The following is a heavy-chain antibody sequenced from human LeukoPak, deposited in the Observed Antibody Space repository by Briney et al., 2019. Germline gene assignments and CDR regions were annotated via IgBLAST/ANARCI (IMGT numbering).Heavy chain of an antibody. D-gene: IGHD5-12*01. CDR3: ARNENSGWGYFDY. CDR2: ISGSGGST. CDR1: GFTFSSYA. J-gene: IGHJ4*02. V-gene: IGHV3-23*01. Sequence: GGSLRLSCAASGFTFSSYAMSWVSQAPGKGLEWVSAISGSGGSTYYADSVKGRFTISRDNSKNTLYLQMNSLRAEDTAVYYCARNENSGWGYFDYWGQGTLVTVSS.